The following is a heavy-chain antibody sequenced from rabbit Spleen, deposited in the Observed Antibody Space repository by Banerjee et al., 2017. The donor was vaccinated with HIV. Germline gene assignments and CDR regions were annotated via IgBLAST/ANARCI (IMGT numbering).Heavy chain of an antibody. J-gene: IGHJ4*01. CDR2: IDPVFGIT. V-gene: IGHV1S45*01. Sequence: QERLVESGGGLVQPEGSLALTCTASGFSFSDNYYICWVRQAPGKGLEWIGYIDPVFGITYYASWVNGRFSISRENAQNTVFLQMTSLTAADTATYFCARDGAGGSYFALWGPGTLVTVS. CDR1: GFSFSDNYY. CDR3: ARDGAGGSYFAL. D-gene: IGHD8-1*01.